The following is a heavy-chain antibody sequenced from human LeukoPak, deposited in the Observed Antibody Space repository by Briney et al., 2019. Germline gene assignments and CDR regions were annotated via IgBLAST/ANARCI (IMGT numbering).Heavy chain of an antibody. J-gene: IGHJ4*02. CDR1: GFTFTDYA. CDR2: ISYDGDHK. Sequence: TGGSLRLSCAASGFTFTDYAIHWVRQAPGKGLEWVAVISYDGDHKYYPDSVKGRFTISRDNSKDTLYLQMNSLRAEDTAVYFCAKDRTSWYYPFDSWGQGTLITVSS. V-gene: IGHV3-30-3*01. CDR3: AKDRTSWYYPFDS. D-gene: IGHD6-13*01.